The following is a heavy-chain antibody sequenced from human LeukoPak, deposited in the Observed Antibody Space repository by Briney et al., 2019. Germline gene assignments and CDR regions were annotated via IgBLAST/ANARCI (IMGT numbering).Heavy chain of an antibody. D-gene: IGHD1-26*01. Sequence: SETLSLTCTVSGGSISSYYWTWIRQPPGKTLEWIGYSYYSGSTKYNPSLKSRVTISVDTSNNQFSLNLRSVTAADTAVYYCATTTSGGDAFDIWGQGTIPSLQ. CDR3: ATTTSGGDAFDI. V-gene: IGHV4-59*01. CDR2: SYYSGST. CDR1: GGSISSYY. J-gene: IGHJ3*02.